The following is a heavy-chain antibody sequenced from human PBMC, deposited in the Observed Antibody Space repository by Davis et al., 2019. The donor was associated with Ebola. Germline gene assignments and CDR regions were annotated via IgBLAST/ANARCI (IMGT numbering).Heavy chain of an antibody. D-gene: IGHD3-22*01. J-gene: IGHJ4*02. CDR2: IYYSGST. Sequence: PSETLSLTCTVSGGSISSGDYYWSWIRQPPGKGLEWIGYIYYSGSTYYNPSLKSRVTISVDTSKNQFSLKLSSVTAADTAVYYCARVGGGYSSGYYYVGYWGQGTLVTVSS. CDR1: GGSISSGDYY. V-gene: IGHV4-30-4*01. CDR3: ARVGGGYSSGYYYVGY.